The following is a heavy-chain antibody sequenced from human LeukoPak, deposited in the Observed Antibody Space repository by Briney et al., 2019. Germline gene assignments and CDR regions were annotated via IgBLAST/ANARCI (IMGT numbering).Heavy chain of an antibody. CDR1: GGSISSYY. D-gene: IGHD6-19*01. J-gene: IGHJ3*02. Sequence: SETLSLTCTVSGGSISSYYWSWIRQPPGKGLEWIGYIYYSGSTNYNPSLKSRVTISVDTSKNQFSLKLSSVTAADTAVYYCAREVSSVAGTRDAFDIWGQGTMVTVS. CDR3: AREVSSVAGTRDAFDI. CDR2: IYYSGST. V-gene: IGHV4-59*01.